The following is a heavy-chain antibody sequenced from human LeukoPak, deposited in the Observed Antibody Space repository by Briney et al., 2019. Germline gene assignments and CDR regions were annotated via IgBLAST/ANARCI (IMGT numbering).Heavy chain of an antibody. CDR2: ISGNKDNT. CDR1: GYTFTRYG. V-gene: IGHV1-18*01. CDR3: ARAPFCSSVSCYRTNNWLDP. J-gene: IGHJ5*02. D-gene: IGHD2-2*01. Sequence: ASVKVSCKTSGYTFTRYGVSWVRQAPGQGLEWMGWISGNKDNTNYAQRVQDRITMTTDASTSTAYMELRSLRSDDTAVYYCARAPFCSSVSCYRTNNWLDPWGQGTLVTVSS.